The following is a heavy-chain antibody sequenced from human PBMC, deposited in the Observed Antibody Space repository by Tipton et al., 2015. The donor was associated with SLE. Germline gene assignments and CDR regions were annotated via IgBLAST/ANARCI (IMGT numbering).Heavy chain of an antibody. Sequence: TLSLTCTVSGGSISSSSYYWGWIRQPPGKGLEWIGSIYHSGTAYYNPPLKSRVTISVDTSKNQFSLKLSSVTAADTAVYYCARILGSWDAFDIWGQGTMVTVSS. CDR2: IYHSGTA. CDR1: GGSISSSSYY. J-gene: IGHJ3*02. V-gene: IGHV4-39*07. CDR3: ARILGSWDAFDI.